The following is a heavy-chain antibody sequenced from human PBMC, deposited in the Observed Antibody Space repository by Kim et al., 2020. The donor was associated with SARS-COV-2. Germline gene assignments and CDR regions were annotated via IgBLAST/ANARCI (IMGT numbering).Heavy chain of an antibody. CDR1: GFTFSSYG. J-gene: IGHJ4*02. D-gene: IGHD5-18*01. CDR3: ATWNSFGYDPFDF. CDR2: IWDDGSNK. Sequence: GGSLRLSCAASGFTFSSYGMHWVRQAPGKGLEWVAVIWDDGSNKDYADSVKGRFTISRDNSKNTLFLQMNSLRGEDTALYYCATWNSFGYDPFDFWGKGNLVTVSS. V-gene: IGHV3-33*01.